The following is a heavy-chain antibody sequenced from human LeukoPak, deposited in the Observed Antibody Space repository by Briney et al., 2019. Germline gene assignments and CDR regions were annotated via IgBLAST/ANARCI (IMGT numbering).Heavy chain of an antibody. CDR3: ARSDVLLWFGELYNWFDP. CDR2: INHSGST. D-gene: IGHD3-10*01. J-gene: IGHJ5*02. CDR1: GGSFSAYY. V-gene: IGHV4-34*01. Sequence: SETLSLTCTVYGGSFSAYYWSWIRQPPGKGLEWIGEINHSGSTSYNPSLNSRVTISVDRSKTQFSLKLSSVTAADTAVYYCARSDVLLWFGELYNWFDPWGQGTLVTVSS.